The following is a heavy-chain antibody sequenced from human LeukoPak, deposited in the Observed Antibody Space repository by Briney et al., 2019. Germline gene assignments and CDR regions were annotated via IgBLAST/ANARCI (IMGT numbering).Heavy chain of an antibody. V-gene: IGHV3-21*01. D-gene: IGHD3-10*01. J-gene: IGHJ4*02. CDR1: GFTLRRYT. CDR3: AKEVRGVLVFDY. CDR2: ISTSSTYI. Sequence: GGSLRLSCAASGFTLRRYTMNWVRQAPGKGLEWVSSISTSSTYIYYADSVKGRFTISRDNAKNSLYLQMNSLRAEDTAVYYCAKEVRGVLVFDYWGQGTLVTVSS.